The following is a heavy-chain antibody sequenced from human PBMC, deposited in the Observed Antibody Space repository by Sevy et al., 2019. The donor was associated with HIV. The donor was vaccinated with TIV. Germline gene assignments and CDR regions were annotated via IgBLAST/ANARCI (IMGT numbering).Heavy chain of an antibody. V-gene: IGHV3-64*01. J-gene: IGHJ6*02. CDR3: ARGGRFGESPRYYGMDV. CDR2: ISSNGGST. CDR1: GFTFSSYA. D-gene: IGHD3-10*01. Sequence: GGSLRLSCAASGFTFSSYAMHWVRQAPGKGLEYVSAISSNGGSTYYVNSVKGRFTISRDNSKNTLYLQMGSLRAEDMAVYYCARGGRFGESPRYYGMDVWGQGTTVTVSS.